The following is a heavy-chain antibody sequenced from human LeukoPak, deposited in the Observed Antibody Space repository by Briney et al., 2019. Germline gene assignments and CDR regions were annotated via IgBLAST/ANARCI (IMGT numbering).Heavy chain of an antibody. V-gene: IGHV3-30*18. CDR3: AKEGRGYSYGPAITTDY. J-gene: IGHJ4*02. Sequence: GGSLRLSCAASGFTFSIYGMHWVRQAPGKGLEWVAVISYDGSNKYYADSVKGRFTISRDNAKNSLYLQMNSLRAEDTAVYYCAKEGRGYSYGPAITTDYWGQGTLVTVSS. CDR2: ISYDGSNK. D-gene: IGHD5-18*01. CDR1: GFTFSIYG.